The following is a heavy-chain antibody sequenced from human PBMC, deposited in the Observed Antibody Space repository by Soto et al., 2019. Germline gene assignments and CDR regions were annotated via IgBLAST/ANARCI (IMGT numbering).Heavy chain of an antibody. CDR3: GRYIMWSVGARRFDH. J-gene: IGHJ4*02. CDR2: INPSTGGT. D-gene: IGHD2-21*01. CDR1: GYTFTGHY. V-gene: IGHV1-2*02. Sequence: ASVKVSCKASGYTFTGHYLHWVRQAPGRGLEWMGWINPSTGGTNFAQKFQGRVTMTSDTSIRTVYLELSSLRSDDTAVYYCGRYIMWSVGARRFDHWGPGNQVTVSS.